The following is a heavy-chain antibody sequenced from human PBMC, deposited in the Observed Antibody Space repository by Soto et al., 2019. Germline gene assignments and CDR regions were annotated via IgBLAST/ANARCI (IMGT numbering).Heavy chain of an antibody. CDR2: IYSGGST. CDR3: ARDGTDRYTAPTPSGWFDP. CDR1: GFTVSSNY. J-gene: IGHJ5*02. D-gene: IGHD5-18*01. V-gene: IGHV3-66*01. Sequence: EVQLVESGGGLVQPGGSLRLSCAASGFTVSSNYMSWVRQAPGKGLEWVSVIYSGGSTYYADSVKGRFTISRDNSKNTLYLQMNSMRAEDTAVYYCARDGTDRYTAPTPSGWFDPWGQGTLVTVSS.